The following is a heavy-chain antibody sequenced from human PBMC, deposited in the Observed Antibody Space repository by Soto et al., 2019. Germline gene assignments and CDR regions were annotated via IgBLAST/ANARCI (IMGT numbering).Heavy chain of an antibody. CDR1: GGSISSSSYY. CDR3: ARLASPSGRPEDY. V-gene: IGHV4-39*01. J-gene: IGHJ4*02. CDR2: IYYSGST. Sequence: QLQLQESGPGLVKPSETLSLTCTVSGGSISSSSYYWGWIRQPPGKGLEWIGSIYYSGSTYYNPSLKSRVTISVDTSKNQFSLKLSSVTAADTAVYYCARLASPSGRPEDYWGQGTLVTVSS. D-gene: IGHD5-12*01.